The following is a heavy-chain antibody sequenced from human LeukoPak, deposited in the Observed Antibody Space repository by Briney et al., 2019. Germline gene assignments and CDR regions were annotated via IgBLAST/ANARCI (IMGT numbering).Heavy chain of an antibody. J-gene: IGHJ4*02. CDR1: GFTLSSYW. CDR2: TNEDGSYA. CDR3: ARAAPPGSLDTTISDY. D-gene: IGHD5-18*01. Sequence: GGSLRLSCAASGFTLSSYWVHWVRQPPGKGLMWLSRTNEDGSYAEFADSVKGRFTISRDNAKNTVYLQMNSLRTEDTAVYYCARAAPPGSLDTTISDYWGQGTLVTVSS. V-gene: IGHV3-74*03.